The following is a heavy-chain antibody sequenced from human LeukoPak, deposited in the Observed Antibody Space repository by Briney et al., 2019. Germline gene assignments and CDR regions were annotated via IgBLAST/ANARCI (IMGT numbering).Heavy chain of an antibody. CDR3: AKVDNSYDY. V-gene: IGHV3-23*01. D-gene: IGHD1-14*01. J-gene: IGHJ4*02. Sequence: GGSLRLSCAASGFTFSSYAMSWVRQAPGKGLEWVSIISGSGSGTYYADSVKGRFTISRDNSKNRLYLQINSLRAEDTAVYYCAKVDNSYDYWGRGTLVTVSS. CDR2: ISGSGSGT. CDR1: GFTFSSYA.